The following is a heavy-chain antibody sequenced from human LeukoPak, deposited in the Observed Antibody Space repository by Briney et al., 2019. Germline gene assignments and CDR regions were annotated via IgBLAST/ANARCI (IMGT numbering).Heavy chain of an antibody. Sequence: PSETLSLTCAVSGGSISSYYWSWIRLPPGKGLEWIGYIYYTGATYYNPSLKRRVTISLDTSKNQFSLKLSSVTAADAAIYYCARAGYSNGTGYYFDYWGQGALVTVSS. J-gene: IGHJ4*02. V-gene: IGHV4-59*01. CDR3: ARAGYSNGTGYYFDY. D-gene: IGHD5-18*01. CDR2: IYYTGAT. CDR1: GGSISSYY.